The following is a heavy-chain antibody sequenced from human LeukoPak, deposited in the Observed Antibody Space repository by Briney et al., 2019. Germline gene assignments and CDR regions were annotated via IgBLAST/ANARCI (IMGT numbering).Heavy chain of an antibody. CDR1: GGTFSSYA. CDR2: IIPIFGTA. CDR3: ASRLYCSNTRCRNFPFAY. V-gene: IGHV1-69*13. Sequence: SVKVSCKASGGTFSSYAINWVRQAPGQGLEWMGGIIPIFGTASYAQKFQDRVTITADESTSTAYMELSSLRSEDTAIYYCASRLYCSNTRCRNFPFAYWGQGTLVTVSS. D-gene: IGHD2-2*01. J-gene: IGHJ4*02.